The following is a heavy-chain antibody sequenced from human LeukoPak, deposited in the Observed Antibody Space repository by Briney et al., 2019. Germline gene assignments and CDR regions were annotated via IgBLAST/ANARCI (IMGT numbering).Heavy chain of an antibody. D-gene: IGHD6-13*01. V-gene: IGHV3-43*01. Sequence: GGSLRLSCAASGFTFDDYTMHWVRQAPGKGLEWVSLISWDGGSTYYAGSVKGRFTISRDNSKNSLYLQMNSLRTEDTALYYCAKDGRAAAEHYFDYWGQGTLVTVSS. J-gene: IGHJ4*02. CDR1: GFTFDDYT. CDR2: ISWDGGST. CDR3: AKDGRAAAEHYFDY.